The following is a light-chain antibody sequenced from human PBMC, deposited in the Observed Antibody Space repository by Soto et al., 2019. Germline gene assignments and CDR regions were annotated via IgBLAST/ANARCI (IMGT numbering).Light chain of an antibody. CDR3: AAWDDSLSGRV. J-gene: IGLJ3*02. CDR1: GSNVGTSY. V-gene: IGLV1-47*01. CDR2: ANN. Sequence: QSVLTQPPLASGTPGQRVTISCSGSGSNVGTSYVYWYQQLPGTAPKLLIYANNQRPSGVPDRFSGSKSGTSASLAISGLRSEDEADYYCAAWDDSLSGRVFGGGTKVTVL.